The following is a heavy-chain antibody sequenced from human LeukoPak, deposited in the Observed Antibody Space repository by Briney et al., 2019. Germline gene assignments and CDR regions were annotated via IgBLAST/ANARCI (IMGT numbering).Heavy chain of an antibody. CDR3: ARGGRWLHHDFDY. CDR2: IYHSGSS. V-gene: IGHV4-38-2*02. J-gene: IGHJ4*02. Sequence: SETLSLTCIVSGYSISSGYYWGWIRQPPGKGLEWIGSIYHSGSSYYNPSLKSRVTVSVDTSKNQFSLKLSSVTAADTAVYYCARGGRWLHHDFDYWGQGTLVTVSS. CDR1: GYSISSGYY. D-gene: IGHD5-24*01.